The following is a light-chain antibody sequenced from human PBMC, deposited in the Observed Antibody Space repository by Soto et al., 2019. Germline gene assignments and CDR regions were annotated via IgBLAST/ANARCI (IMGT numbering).Light chain of an antibody. CDR1: ESIARH. V-gene: IGKV1-39*01. Sequence: DIQMTQSPSSLSASVGDRVTITCRASESIARHLNWYQQNPGKATKLLIYAASSLQNGGPSRFRGGGSGTDFTLTISNLQPEDFATYYCRQTYTALSITFVRGTRLEIK. CDR2: AAS. J-gene: IGKJ5*01. CDR3: RQTYTALSIT.